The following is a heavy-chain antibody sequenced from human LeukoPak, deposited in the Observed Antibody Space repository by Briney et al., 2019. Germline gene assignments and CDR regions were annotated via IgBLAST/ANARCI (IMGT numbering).Heavy chain of an antibody. CDR1: XGSISSYY. Sequence: CTVSXGSISSYYWSWIRQPAGKGLEWIGRIYTSGSTNYNPSLKSRVTMSVEKSKKQFSLKLSSVTAADTAVDYCARANYVFDIWGQGTMVTVSS. CDR2: IYTSGST. D-gene: IGHD1-1*01. J-gene: IGHJ3*02. V-gene: IGHV4-4*07. CDR3: ARANYVFDI.